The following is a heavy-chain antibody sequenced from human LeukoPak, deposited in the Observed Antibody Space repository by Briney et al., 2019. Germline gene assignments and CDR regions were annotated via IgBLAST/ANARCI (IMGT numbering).Heavy chain of an antibody. CDR3: AKGKASVSNFDY. CDR1: GFTFSSYS. D-gene: IGHD1-14*01. J-gene: IGHJ4*02. V-gene: IGHV3-21*01. CDR2: ISSSSSYI. Sequence: PGGSLRLSCAASGFTFSSYSMNWVRQAPGEGLEWVSSISSSSSYIYYADSVKGRFTISRDNAKSSLYLQMNSLRAEDTAVYYCAKGKASVSNFDYWGQGTLVTVSS.